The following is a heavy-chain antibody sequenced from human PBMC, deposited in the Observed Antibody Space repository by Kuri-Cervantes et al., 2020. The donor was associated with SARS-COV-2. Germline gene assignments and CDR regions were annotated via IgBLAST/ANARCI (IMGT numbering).Heavy chain of an antibody. D-gene: IGHD6-6*01. CDR1: GFTFSNAW. CDR2: IKSKTDGGTT. CDR3: TRTRIAARPYYFDY. V-gene: IGHV3-15*01. Sequence: GGSLRLSCAASGFTFSNAWMSWVRQAPGKGLEWVGRIKSKTDGGTTDYAAPVKGRFTISRDDSKSIAYLQMNSLKTEDTAVYYCTRTRIAARPYYFDYWGQGTLVTVSS. J-gene: IGHJ4*02.